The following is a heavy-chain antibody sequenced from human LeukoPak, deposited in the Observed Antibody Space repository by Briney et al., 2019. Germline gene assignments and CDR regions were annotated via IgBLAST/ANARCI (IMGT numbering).Heavy chain of an antibody. D-gene: IGHD3-10*02. Sequence: GASVKVSCKASEYTFTGYYMHWVRQAPGQGLEWMGWINPNSGGTHYAPKFQGRVTMTRDTSISTAYMELSRLRSDDTAVYYCARGPYVPFPNGYFDLWGRGTLVTVSS. J-gene: IGHJ2*01. CDR3: ARGPYVPFPNGYFDL. V-gene: IGHV1-2*02. CDR1: EYTFTGYY. CDR2: INPNSGGT.